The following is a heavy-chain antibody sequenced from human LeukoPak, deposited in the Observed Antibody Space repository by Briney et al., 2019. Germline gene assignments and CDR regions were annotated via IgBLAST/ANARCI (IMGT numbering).Heavy chain of an antibody. J-gene: IGHJ4*02. CDR1: GFSLSTSGVG. V-gene: IGHV2-5*01. D-gene: IGHD2/OR15-2a*01. CDR3: TNRRGTSAGKFSTWIDH. CDR2: IYWNDDK. Sequence: SGPTLVKPTQTLTLTCTFSGFSLSTSGVGVGWIRQPPGKALEWLALIYWNDDKRYSPSLKSRLTITKDTSKNQVVLTMTNMDPVDTATYYCTNRRGTSAGKFSTWIDHWGRGTLVTVSS.